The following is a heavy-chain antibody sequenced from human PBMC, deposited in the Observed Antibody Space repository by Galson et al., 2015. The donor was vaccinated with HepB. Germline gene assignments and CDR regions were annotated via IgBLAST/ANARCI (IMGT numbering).Heavy chain of an antibody. V-gene: IGHV3-30*18. D-gene: IGHD6-19*01. J-gene: IGHJ2*01. CDR2: TSYDEVNK. Sequence: SLRLSCAASGLTFRKYGMHWVRQAPGKGLEWVAVTSYDEVNKFYGDSVKGRFTISRDNSKNTLYLQMNSLRPEDTAVYYCAKALQPADGAVTWDLDLWGRGTLVTVSS. CDR3: AKALQPADGAVTWDLDL. CDR1: GLTFRKYG.